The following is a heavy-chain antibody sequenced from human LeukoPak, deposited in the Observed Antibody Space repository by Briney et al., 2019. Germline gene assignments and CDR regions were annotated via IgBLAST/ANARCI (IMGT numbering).Heavy chain of an antibody. CDR2: IYTSGST. CDR3: ARDRPFGSGDWIQLWIEAFDI. Sequence: SETLSLTCTVSGGSISSYYWSWIRQPAGKGLEWIGRIYTSGSTNYNPSLKSRVTMSVDTSKNQFSLKLSSVTAADTAVYYCARDRPFGSGDWIQLWIEAFDIWGQGTMVTVSS. J-gene: IGHJ3*02. D-gene: IGHD5-18*01. CDR1: GGSISSYY. V-gene: IGHV4-4*07.